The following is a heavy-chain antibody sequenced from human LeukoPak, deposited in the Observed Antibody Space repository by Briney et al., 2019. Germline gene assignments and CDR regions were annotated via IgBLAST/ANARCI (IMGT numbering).Heavy chain of an antibody. CDR1: GFTFDDYA. J-gene: IGHJ4*02. Sequence: GGSLRLSCAASGFTFDDYAMHWVRQAPGKGLEWVSGISWNSGSIGYVDSVKGRFTISRDNAKNSLYLQMNSLRAEDTAVYYCARESWLQTHFDYWGQGTLVTVSS. CDR3: ARESWLQTHFDY. V-gene: IGHV3-9*01. CDR2: ISWNSGSI. D-gene: IGHD5-24*01.